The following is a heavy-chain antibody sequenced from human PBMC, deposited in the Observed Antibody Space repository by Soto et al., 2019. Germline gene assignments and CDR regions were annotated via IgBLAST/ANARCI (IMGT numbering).Heavy chain of an antibody. J-gene: IGHJ4*02. D-gene: IGHD2-8*02. CDR3: ARSGYFDY. CDR1: GFTFSTYS. Sequence: EVPVVESGGGLVQPGGSLRLSCAASGFTFSTYSMNWVSYISSTGNTIYYPDSVKGRFTISRDTAKKSLYLQMNSLRAEDTAVYYCARSGYFDYWGQGTLVTVSS. V-gene: IGHV3-48*01. CDR2: ISSTGNTI.